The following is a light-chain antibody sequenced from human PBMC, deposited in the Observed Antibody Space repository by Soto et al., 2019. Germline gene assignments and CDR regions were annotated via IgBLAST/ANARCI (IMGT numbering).Light chain of an antibody. J-gene: IGLJ1*01. CDR2: EVA. CDR1: SRDIGFYNY. CDR3: SSYTNTGTLYV. V-gene: IGLV2-14*01. Sequence: QSVLTQPASVSGSPGQSITISCTGTSRDIGFYNYVSWYQQHPGKAPKLIIYEVAKRPSGVSSRFSGSKSGNTASLTISGLQAEDEADYHCSSYTNTGTLYVFGTGTKGTVL.